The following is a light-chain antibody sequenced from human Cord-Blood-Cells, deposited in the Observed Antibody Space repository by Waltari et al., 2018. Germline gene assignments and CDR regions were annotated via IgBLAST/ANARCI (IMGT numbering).Light chain of an antibody. CDR2: DVS. J-gene: IGLJ2*01. CDR1: SSDVGGYNY. Sequence: QSALTQPASVSGSPGQSITISCTGTSSDVGGYNYVSWYQQHPGKAPKRMIYDVSNRPSGVSNRFSGSKSGNTDSLTISGLQAEDEADYYCSSYTSSSTLVFGGGTKLTVL. CDR3: SSYTSSSTLV. V-gene: IGLV2-14*01.